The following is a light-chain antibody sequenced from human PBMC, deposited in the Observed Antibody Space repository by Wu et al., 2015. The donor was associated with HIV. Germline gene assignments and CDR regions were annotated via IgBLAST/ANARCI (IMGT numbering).Light chain of an antibody. CDR3: QQYGSLPET. J-gene: IGKJ1*01. V-gene: IGKV3-20*01. Sequence: IVLTQSPGTLSLSPGERATLSCRTSQSVYNNYFTWFQQRPGQAPRLLIYAASSRAAGVPDRFSGSGSGTDFTLTISRLEPEDSAVYYCQQYGSLPETFGQGTKGGNQT. CDR1: QSVYNNY. CDR2: AAS.